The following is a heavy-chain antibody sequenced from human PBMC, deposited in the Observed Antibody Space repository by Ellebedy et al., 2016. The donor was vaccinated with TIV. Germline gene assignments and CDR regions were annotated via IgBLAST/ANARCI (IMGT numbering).Heavy chain of an antibody. J-gene: IGHJ3*01. V-gene: IGHV3-66*01. CDR2: ISVGGSA. CDR1: GFTINSNY. CDR3: AGETFNDVDLDLWGLFDV. D-gene: IGHD3-10*01. Sequence: GGSLRLSCVVSGFTINSNYMSWVRQAPGRGPEWVSVISVGGSAYYADSVEGRFTISRDNSRNTLFLQMNGLRAEDTAVYYCAGETFNDVDLDLWGLFDVWGQGTTVTVSS.